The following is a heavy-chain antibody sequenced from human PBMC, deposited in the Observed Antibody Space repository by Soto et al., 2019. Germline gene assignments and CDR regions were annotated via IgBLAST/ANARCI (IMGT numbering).Heavy chain of an antibody. CDR2: ISSSGSTI. CDR1: GFTFSDYY. CDR3: ARVTQYYYYYMDV. J-gene: IGHJ6*03. V-gene: IGHV3-11*01. Sequence: GGSLRLSCAASGFTFSDYYMSWIRQAPGKGLEWVSYISSSGSTIYYADSVKGRFTISRDNAKNSLYLQMNSLRAEDTAVYYCARVTQYYYYYMDVWGKGTTVTVSS.